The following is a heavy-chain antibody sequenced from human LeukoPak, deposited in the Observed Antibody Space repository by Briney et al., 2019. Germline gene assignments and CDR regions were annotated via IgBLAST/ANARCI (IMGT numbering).Heavy chain of an antibody. V-gene: IGHV3-21*04. CDR2: ISSSSSYI. CDR3: AKDSSGYQDFDY. D-gene: IGHD3-22*01. Sequence: AGGSLRLSCAASGFTFSSYSMNWVRQAPGKGLEWVSSISSSSSYIYYADSVKGRFTISRDNSKNTLYLQMNSLRAEDTAVYYCAKDSSGYQDFDYWGQGTLVTVSS. CDR1: GFTFSSYS. J-gene: IGHJ4*02.